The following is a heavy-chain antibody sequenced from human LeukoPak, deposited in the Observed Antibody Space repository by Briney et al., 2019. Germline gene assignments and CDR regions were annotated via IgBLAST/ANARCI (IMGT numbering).Heavy chain of an antibody. D-gene: IGHD3-3*01. CDR1: GFTFSSYA. J-gene: IGHJ3*02. CDR2: TSYDGSIK. Sequence: LPGGSLRLSCAASGFTFSSYAMHRVRQAPGKGLEWEAVTSYDGSIKKYADSVKGRFTISRDNSKNTLFLQMNSLRPEDTALYYCAREITIFGVVIQRYDAFDIWGQGTMVTVSS. V-gene: IGHV3-30-3*01. CDR3: AREITIFGVVIQRYDAFDI.